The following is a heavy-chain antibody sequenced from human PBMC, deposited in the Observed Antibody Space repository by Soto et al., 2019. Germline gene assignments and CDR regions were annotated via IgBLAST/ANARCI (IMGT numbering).Heavy chain of an antibody. D-gene: IGHD7-27*01. CDR2: ISSSSSVI. Sequence: ESGGGLVQPGGSLRLSCATSGFILSDCAMNWVRQAPGKGLGWVSYISSSSSVIDYADSVKGRFTVSRDNARNSLYLQMNSLRAEDTAVYYCARDLSWGSNWYYYMDVWGKGTTVTVSS. V-gene: IGHV3-48*01. CDR3: ARDLSWGSNWYYYMDV. J-gene: IGHJ6*03. CDR1: GFILSDCA.